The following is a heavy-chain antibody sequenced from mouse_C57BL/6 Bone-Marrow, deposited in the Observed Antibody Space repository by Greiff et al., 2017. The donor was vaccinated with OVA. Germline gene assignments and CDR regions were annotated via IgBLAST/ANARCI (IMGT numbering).Heavy chain of an antibody. Sequence: VQLQQSGAELVRPGASVTLSCKASGYTFTDYEMHWVKQTPVHGLEWIGAIDPETGGTAYNQKVKGKAILTADKSSSTAYMELRSLTSEDSAVYYCTRVPIYYYGSSSVDYWGQGTTLTVSS. CDR1: GYTFTDYE. J-gene: IGHJ2*01. V-gene: IGHV1-15*01. D-gene: IGHD1-1*01. CDR2: IDPETGGT. CDR3: TRVPIYYYGSSSVDY.